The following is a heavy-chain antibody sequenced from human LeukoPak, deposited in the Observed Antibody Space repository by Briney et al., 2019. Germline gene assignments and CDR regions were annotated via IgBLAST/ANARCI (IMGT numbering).Heavy chain of an antibody. J-gene: IGHJ4*02. D-gene: IGHD1-26*01. Sequence: GESLKISCKGSGYNFNTYWVAWVRQLPGKGLEWMGIIRPMNSDVRYSPSFQGQVTISADRSINTAYLQWSSLTASDTAMYYCARHFSGSYSYLDYWGQGTLATVSS. CDR1: GYNFNTYW. CDR3: ARHFSGSYSYLDY. CDR2: IRPMNSDV. V-gene: IGHV5-51*01.